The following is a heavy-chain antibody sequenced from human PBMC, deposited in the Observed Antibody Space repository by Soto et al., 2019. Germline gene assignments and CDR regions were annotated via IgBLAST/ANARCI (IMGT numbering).Heavy chain of an antibody. J-gene: IGHJ5*02. CDR2: MNPNSGNT. D-gene: IGHD3-3*01. CDR1: GYTFTSYD. V-gene: IGHV1-8*01. CDR3: ARGVLTDDFWSGYWFDP. Sequence: QVQLVQSGAEGKKPGASVKVSCKASGYTFTSYDINWVRQATGQGLEWMGWMNPNSGNTGYAQKFQGKVTMTRNNSISTAYMELSSLRAEDTAVYYCARGVLTDDFWSGYWFDPWGQGTLVTVSS.